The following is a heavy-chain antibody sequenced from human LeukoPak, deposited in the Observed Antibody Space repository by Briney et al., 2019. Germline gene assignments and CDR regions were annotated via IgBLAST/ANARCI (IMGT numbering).Heavy chain of an antibody. J-gene: IGHJ4*02. CDR3: ARDGGYSGYDGY. CDR2: IYYSGST. D-gene: IGHD5-12*01. Sequence: SETLSLTCTVSGGSISSGDYYWSWIRQPPGKGLEWIGYIYYSGSTYYNPSLKSRVTISVDTSKNQFSLKLSSVTAADTAVYYCARDGGYSGYDGYWGQGTLVTVSS. CDR1: GGSISSGDYY. V-gene: IGHV4-30-4*01.